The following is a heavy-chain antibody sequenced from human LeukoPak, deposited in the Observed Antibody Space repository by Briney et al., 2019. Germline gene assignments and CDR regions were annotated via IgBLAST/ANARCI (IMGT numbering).Heavy chain of an antibody. Sequence: ASVKVSCKASGYTFTGYYIHWVRQAPGQGLEWMGWINPNSGGTDYAKQFQGRVTMTRDTSISTAYMELSRLRSDDTAVYYCARDPREGIVVVPGPEWGHGTLVTVSS. CDR3: ARDPREGIVVVPGPE. V-gene: IGHV1-2*02. J-gene: IGHJ4*01. CDR1: GYTFTGYY. CDR2: INPNSGGT. D-gene: IGHD2-2*01.